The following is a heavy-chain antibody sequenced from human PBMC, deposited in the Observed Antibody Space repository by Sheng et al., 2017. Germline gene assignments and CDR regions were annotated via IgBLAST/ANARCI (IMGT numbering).Heavy chain of an antibody. J-gene: IGHJ4*02. CDR2: ISGSGGST. V-gene: IGHV3-23*01. CDR3: ARTSPSDY. Sequence: EVQLLESGGGLVQPGGSLRLSCAASGFTFSSYAMSWVRQAPGKGLEWVSAISGSGGSTYYADSVKGRFTISRDNSKNTLYLQTSNLRPEDTAVYYCARTSPSDYWGQGTLVIVSS. D-gene: IGHD1-1*01. CDR1: GFTFSSYA.